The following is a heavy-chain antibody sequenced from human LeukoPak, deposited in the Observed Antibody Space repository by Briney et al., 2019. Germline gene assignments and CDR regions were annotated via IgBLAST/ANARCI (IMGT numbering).Heavy chain of an antibody. V-gene: IGHV3-23*01. CDR1: GFTFSSYA. Sequence: GGSLRLSCAASGFTFSSYAMTWVRQAPGKGLEGISAISGSAYSTSYADSVKGRFTISRDNSKNTLYLQMNSLRAEDTAIYYCARNTSGFKLGDAFDIWGQGTMVTVSS. CDR3: ARNTSGFKLGDAFDI. D-gene: IGHD3-22*01. CDR2: ISGSAYST. J-gene: IGHJ3*02.